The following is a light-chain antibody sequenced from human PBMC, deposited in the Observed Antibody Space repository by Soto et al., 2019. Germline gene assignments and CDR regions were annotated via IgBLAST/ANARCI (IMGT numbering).Light chain of an antibody. CDR1: QTISSSY. Sequence: ELVLTQSPGTLSLSPGERATLSCRASQTISSSYLAWYQQKPGQAPRLLIYGASSRATGIPASFGGSGSWTDFKSGTRALVAEGWAESYCQHYGSCPAWTFGQGSKVEVK. V-gene: IGKV3-20*01. CDR2: GAS. J-gene: IGKJ1*01. CDR3: QHYGSCPAWT.